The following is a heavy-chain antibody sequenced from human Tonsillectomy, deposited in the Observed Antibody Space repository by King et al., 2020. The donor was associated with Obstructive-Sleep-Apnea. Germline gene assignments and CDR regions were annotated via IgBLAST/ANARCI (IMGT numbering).Heavy chain of an antibody. CDR3: TNPMDV. J-gene: IGHJ6*02. CDR1: GFTFGNNW. CDR2: IKGKADSGTT. V-gene: IGHV3-15*07. Sequence: VQLVESGGGLVKPGGSLRLSCAASGFTFGNNWMNWVRQAPGKGLEWVARIKGKADSGTTEYAAPVKGRFTISRADSKNTLYLQMNSLKTEDAGVYYCTNPMDVWGPGTTVIVSS.